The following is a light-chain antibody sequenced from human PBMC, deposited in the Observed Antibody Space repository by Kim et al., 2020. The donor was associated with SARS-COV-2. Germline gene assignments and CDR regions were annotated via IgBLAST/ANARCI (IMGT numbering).Light chain of an antibody. V-gene: IGLV2-23*02. J-gene: IGLJ1*01. CDR2: EVT. CDR3: CSYAGSSTSV. Sequence: QSALTQPASVSGSPGQSITISCTGTSSDVGNYNLVSWYQQHPGKAPKLKIYEVTKRSSGVSNRFSGSKSGNTASLTISGLQAEDEADYYCCSYAGSSTSVFGTGTKVTVL. CDR1: SSDVGNYNL.